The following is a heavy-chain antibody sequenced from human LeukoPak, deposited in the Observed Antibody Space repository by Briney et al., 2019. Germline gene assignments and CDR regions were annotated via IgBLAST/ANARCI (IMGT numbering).Heavy chain of an antibody. Sequence: GASVKVSCKASGYTFTSYGISWVRQAPGQGLEWIGWISAYNGNTNYAQKLQGRVTMTTDTSTSTAYMELRSLRSDDTAMYYCARDRYGDQTDYWGQGTLVTVSS. D-gene: IGHD4-17*01. CDR3: ARDRYGDQTDY. V-gene: IGHV1-18*01. J-gene: IGHJ4*02. CDR1: GYTFTSYG. CDR2: ISAYNGNT.